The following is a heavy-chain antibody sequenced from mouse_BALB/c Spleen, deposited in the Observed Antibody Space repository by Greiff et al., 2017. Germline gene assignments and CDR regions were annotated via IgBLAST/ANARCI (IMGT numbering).Heavy chain of an antibody. CDR3: ARDGGSSPWFAY. CDR2: INSNGGST. V-gene: IGHV5-6-3*01. D-gene: IGHD1-1*01. CDR1: GFTFSSYG. Sequence: DVKLVESGGGLVQPGGSLKLSCAASGFTFSSYGMSWVRQTPDKRLELVATINSNGGSTYYPDSVKGRFTISRDNAKNTLYLQMSSLKSEDTAMYYCARDGGSSPWFAYWGQGTLVTVSA. J-gene: IGHJ3*01.